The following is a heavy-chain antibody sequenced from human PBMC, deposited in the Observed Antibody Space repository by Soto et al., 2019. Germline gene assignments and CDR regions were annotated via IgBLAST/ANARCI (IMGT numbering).Heavy chain of an antibody. CDR3: AREGNRFQH. Sequence: QVQMVESGGGLVKPGGSLRLSCAASGFAFSDYYMSWIRQAPGKGLEWISYISGTGNTIYYADSVKGRFTISRDNAKNSPYLQMNSLRAEDTAVYYCAREGNRFQHWVQGTQITVSS. J-gene: IGHJ1*01. V-gene: IGHV3-11*01. CDR1: GFAFSDYY. CDR2: ISGTGNTI. D-gene: IGHD3-10*01.